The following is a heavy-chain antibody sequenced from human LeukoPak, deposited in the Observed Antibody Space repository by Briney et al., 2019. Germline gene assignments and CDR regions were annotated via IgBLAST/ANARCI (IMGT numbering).Heavy chain of an antibody. CDR1: GGSISSYY. CDR3: ARDGTASYSSGLFDY. J-gene: IGHJ4*02. CDR2: IYYSGST. D-gene: IGHD6-19*01. Sequence: PSETLSLTCTVSGGSISSYYWSWIRQPPGKGLEWVGYIYYSGSTYYNPSLKSRVTISVDTSKNQFSLKLSSVTAADTAVYYCARDGTASYSSGLFDYWGQGTLVTVSS. V-gene: IGHV4-59*12.